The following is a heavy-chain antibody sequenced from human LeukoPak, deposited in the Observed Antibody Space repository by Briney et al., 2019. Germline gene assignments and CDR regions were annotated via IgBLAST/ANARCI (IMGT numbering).Heavy chain of an antibody. V-gene: IGHV1-2*02. CDR3: AKKGETFGDYDF. D-gene: IGHD4-17*01. CDR2: VYPNSGGP. J-gene: IGHJ4*02. Sequence: ASPRVSCKASGYTFTGYYIHWVRQDPGQRLEWMGWVYPNSGGPNYAQTFQGRVTMTRDTSISTAYMELSRLRSDDTAVYYCAKKGETFGDYDFWGQGTLVTVSS. CDR1: GYTFTGYY.